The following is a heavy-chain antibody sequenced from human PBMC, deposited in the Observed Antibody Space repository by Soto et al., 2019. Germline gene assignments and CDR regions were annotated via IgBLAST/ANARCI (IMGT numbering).Heavy chain of an antibody. Sequence: QVQLQESGPGLVKPSQTLSLTCTVSGGSISSGDYYWSWIRQPPGKGLEWIGYIYYSGSTYYNPSLKSRVTISVDTSKNQFSLKLSSVTAADTAVYYCARDVPGYDILTGYYVNWFDPWGQGTLVTVSS. CDR2: IYYSGST. D-gene: IGHD3-9*01. V-gene: IGHV4-30-4*01. CDR3: ARDVPGYDILTGYYVNWFDP. J-gene: IGHJ5*02. CDR1: GGSISSGDYY.